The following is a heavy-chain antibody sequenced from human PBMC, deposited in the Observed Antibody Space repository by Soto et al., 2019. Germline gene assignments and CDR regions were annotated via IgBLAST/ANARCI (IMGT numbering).Heavy chain of an antibody. CDR3: ARDYPLVAAAGNEAYFDY. D-gene: IGHD6-13*01. J-gene: IGHJ4*02. Sequence: EVQLVESGGGLVKPGGSLRLSCAASGFTFSSYSMNWVRQAPGKGLEWVSSISSSSSYIYYADSVKGRFTISRDNAKNSLYLQMNSLRAEDTAVYYCARDYPLVAAAGNEAYFDYWGQGPLVTVSS. CDR1: GFTFSSYS. V-gene: IGHV3-21*01. CDR2: ISSSSSYI.